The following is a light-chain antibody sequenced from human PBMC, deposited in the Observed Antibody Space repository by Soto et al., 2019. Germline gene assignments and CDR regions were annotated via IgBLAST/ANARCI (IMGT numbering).Light chain of an antibody. CDR1: QSVLYNSNNKNY. Sequence: DIVMTQSPDSLAVSLGERATINCMSSQSVLYNSNNKNYLSWYQQKPGQPPKLLISLASTRESGVPDRFSGSGSGTDFTLTISSLQAEDVAVYDDQQHHTSPATFGQGTKVEIK. J-gene: IGKJ1*01. V-gene: IGKV4-1*01. CDR2: LAS. CDR3: QQHHTSPAT.